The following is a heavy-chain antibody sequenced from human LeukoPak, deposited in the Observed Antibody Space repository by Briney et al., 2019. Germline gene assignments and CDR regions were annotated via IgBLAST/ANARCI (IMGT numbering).Heavy chain of an antibody. Sequence: ASVKVSCKASGYTFTSYDINWVRQATGQGLEWMGWMNPNSGNTGYAQKFQGRVTITRNTSRSTAYMELSSLRSEDTAVYYCARARQLEGYRFDYSSQGTLVTVSS. CDR2: MNPNSGNT. J-gene: IGHJ4*02. V-gene: IGHV1-8*03. D-gene: IGHD6-6*01. CDR3: ARARQLEGYRFDY. CDR1: GYTFTSYD.